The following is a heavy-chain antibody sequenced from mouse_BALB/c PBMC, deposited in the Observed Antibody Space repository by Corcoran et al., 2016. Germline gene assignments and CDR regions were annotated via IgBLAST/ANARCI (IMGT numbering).Heavy chain of an antibody. CDR1: GINIKDYY. CDR2: IDPENGNT. CDR3: ASGPAPYYFDY. Sequence: EVQLQQSAAELMRPGSLVKLSCEAAGINIKDYYMYWVKQRPEQGLEWIGWIDPENGNTIYDPKFQGKASITAYTSSNTAYLQLSSLTSEDTAVYYCASGPAPYYFDYWGQGTTLTVSP. V-gene: IGHV14-1*02. D-gene: IGHD3-1*01. J-gene: IGHJ2*01.